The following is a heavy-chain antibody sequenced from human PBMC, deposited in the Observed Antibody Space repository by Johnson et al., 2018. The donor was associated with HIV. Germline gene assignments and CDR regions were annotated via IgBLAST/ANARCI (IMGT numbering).Heavy chain of an antibody. CDR1: GFTFSNAW. CDR2: IKSKTDGGTT. V-gene: IGHV3-15*01. Sequence: VQLMESGGGLVQPGGSLRLSCAASGFTFSNAWMSWVRQAPGKGLEWVGRIKSKTDGGTTDYAAPVKGRFTISRDNSKNTLYMQMNSLKTEEPAVYYCATDYYGSGSYYNSDAFDIWGQGTMVTVSS. CDR3: ATDYYGSGSYYNSDAFDI. J-gene: IGHJ3*02. D-gene: IGHD3-10*01.